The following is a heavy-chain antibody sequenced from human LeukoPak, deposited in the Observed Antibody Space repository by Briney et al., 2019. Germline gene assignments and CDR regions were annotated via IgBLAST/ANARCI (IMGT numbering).Heavy chain of an antibody. Sequence: SQTLSLTCTVSGGSISSGSYYWSWIRQPAGKGLEWIGHIYTSGSTNYDPSLKSRVTISVDTSKNQFSLKLSSVTAADTAVYYCARVVTMVRGAHNWFDPWGQGTLVTVSS. V-gene: IGHV4-61*09. J-gene: IGHJ5*02. D-gene: IGHD3-10*01. CDR2: IYTSGST. CDR1: GGSISSGSYY. CDR3: ARVVTMVRGAHNWFDP.